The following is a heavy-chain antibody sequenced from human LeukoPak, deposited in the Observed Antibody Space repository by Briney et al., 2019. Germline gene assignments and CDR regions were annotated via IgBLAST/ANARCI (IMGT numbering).Heavy chain of an antibody. J-gene: IGHJ6*02. V-gene: IGHV3-23*01. Sequence: GGSLRLSCEDSGFTLRNFAVSWVRQAPGKGLXWVSVXSVSGGSTHYAASVKGRFTISRDNSKNTVYLQMNSLRAEDTAVYYCARFNSGWSSYYYYGMDVWGQGTTVTVSS. D-gene: IGHD6-19*01. CDR3: ARFNSGWSSYYYYGMDV. CDR2: XSVSGGST. CDR1: GFTLRNFA.